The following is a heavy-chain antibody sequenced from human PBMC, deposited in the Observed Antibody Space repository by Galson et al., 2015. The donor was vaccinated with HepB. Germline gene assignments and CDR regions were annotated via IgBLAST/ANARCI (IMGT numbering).Heavy chain of an antibody. V-gene: IGHV1-69*13. Sequence: SVKVSCKASGGTFSSYAISWVRQAPGQGLEWMGGIIPIFGTANYAQKFQGRVTITADESTSTAYMELSSLRSEDTAVYYCAGDTSGGNSEYFLHWGQGTLVTVSS. CDR2: IIPIFGTA. D-gene: IGHD4-23*01. J-gene: IGHJ1*01. CDR3: AGDTSGGNSEYFLH. CDR1: GGTFSSYA.